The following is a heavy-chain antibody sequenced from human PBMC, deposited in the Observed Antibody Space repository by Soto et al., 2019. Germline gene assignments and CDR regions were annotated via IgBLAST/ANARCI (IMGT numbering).Heavy chain of an antibody. CDR2: IYSGGST. D-gene: IGHD3-3*01. J-gene: IGHJ6*03. Sequence: QPGGSLRLSCAASGFTVSSNYMSWVRQAPGKGLEWVSVIYSGGSTYYADSVKGRFTISRDNSKNTLYLQMNSLRAEDTAVYYCGRDFRLYDFWSGYYRGGYYYYRDVWGKGPPVTVSS. CDR1: GFTVSSNY. CDR3: GRDFRLYDFWSGYYRGGYYYYRDV. V-gene: IGHV3-66*01.